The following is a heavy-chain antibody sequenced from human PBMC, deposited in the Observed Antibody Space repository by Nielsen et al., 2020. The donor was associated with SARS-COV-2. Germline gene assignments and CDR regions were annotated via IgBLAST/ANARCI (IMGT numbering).Heavy chain of an antibody. J-gene: IGHJ4*02. D-gene: IGHD3-10*01. CDR2: IYYSGST. CDR3: AAMVRGVPPFDY. Sequence: SETLFLTCTVSGGSISSYYWSWIRQPPGKGLEWIGYIYYSGSTNYNPSLKSRVTISVDTSKNQFSLKLSSVTATDTAVYYCAAMVRGVPPFDYWGQGTLVTVSS. CDR1: GGSISSYY. V-gene: IGHV4-59*01.